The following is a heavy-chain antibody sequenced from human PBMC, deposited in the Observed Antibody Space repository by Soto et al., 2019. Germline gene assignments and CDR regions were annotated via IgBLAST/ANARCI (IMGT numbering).Heavy chain of an antibody. CDR3: ARDLSGYYDSSGYINWFDP. V-gene: IGHV4-31*03. Sequence: SETLSLTCTVSGGSISSGGYYWSWIRQHPGKGLVGIGYIYYSGSTYYNPSLKSRVTRSVDTSRNQFSLKQSAGTASDTAVDYCARDLSGYYDSSGYINWFDPWGQGTLVTVSS. CDR2: IYYSGST. J-gene: IGHJ5*02. CDR1: GGSISSGGYY. D-gene: IGHD3-22*01.